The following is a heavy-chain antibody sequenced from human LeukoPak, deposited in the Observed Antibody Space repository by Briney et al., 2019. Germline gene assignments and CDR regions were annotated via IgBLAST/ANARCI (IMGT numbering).Heavy chain of an antibody. CDR3: ASREKDYFDY. V-gene: IGHV3-9*01. Sequence: GRSLRLSCAASGFTFDDYAMHWVRQAPGKGLEWVSGISWNSGSTDYADSVKGRFTISRDNAKNSLYLQMNSLKAEDTALYYCASREKDYFDYWGQGTLVTVSS. CDR2: ISWNSGST. CDR1: GFTFDDYA. J-gene: IGHJ4*02. D-gene: IGHD3-10*01.